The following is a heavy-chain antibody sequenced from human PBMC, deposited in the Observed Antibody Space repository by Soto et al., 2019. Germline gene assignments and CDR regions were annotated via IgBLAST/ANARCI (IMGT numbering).Heavy chain of an antibody. CDR1: GGSFSGYY. V-gene: IGHV4-34*01. D-gene: IGHD3-16*01. CDR3: ARSNDYVWGIPIYYFDY. Sequence: QVQLQQWGAGLLKPSETLSLTCAVYGGSFSGYYWSWIRQPPGKGLEWIGEINHSGSTIYNPSLKSRVTISVDTSKNQFSLKLSSVTAADTAVYYCARSNDYVWGIPIYYFDYWGQGTLVTVSS. J-gene: IGHJ4*02. CDR2: INHSGST.